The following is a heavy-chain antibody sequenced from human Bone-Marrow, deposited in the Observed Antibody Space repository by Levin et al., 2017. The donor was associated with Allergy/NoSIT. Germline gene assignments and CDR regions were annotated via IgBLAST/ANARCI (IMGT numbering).Heavy chain of an antibody. J-gene: IGHJ5*02. D-gene: IGHD3-22*01. Sequence: SETLSLTCSVSGGSMSRYYWSWIRQSPGKGLEWIGYVYYSGTTNYNPSLKTRVTIFVDTSRNQFSLKLNSVTAADTAVYYCARNTYYYDPGYSGSWGQRTLVTVSS. CDR2: VYYSGTT. CDR3: ARNTYYYDPGYSGS. V-gene: IGHV4-59*01. CDR1: GGSMSRYY.